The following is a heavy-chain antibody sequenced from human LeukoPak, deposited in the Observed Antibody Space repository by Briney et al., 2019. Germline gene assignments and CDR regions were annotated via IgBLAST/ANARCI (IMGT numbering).Heavy chain of an antibody. D-gene: IGHD3-10*01. V-gene: IGHV3-7*01. Sequence: GGSLRLSCAASGFTSGNHWMSWVRQAPGKGLEWVANINQDGSEKYYVDSVKGRFTISRDNAKNSLYLQMNSLRAEGTAVYYCGRAYGAGSCDYWGQGTLVTVSS. J-gene: IGHJ4*02. CDR1: GFTSGNHW. CDR3: GRAYGAGSCDY. CDR2: INQDGSEK.